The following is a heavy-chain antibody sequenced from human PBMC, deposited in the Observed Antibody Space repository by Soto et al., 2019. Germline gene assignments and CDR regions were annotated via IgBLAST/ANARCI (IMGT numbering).Heavy chain of an antibody. D-gene: IGHD3-10*01. CDR3: TRLISAAQDH. V-gene: IGHV3-73*01. CDR1: GFVFKDSS. CDR2: IRDRAYNYAT. Sequence: LGGSLRLSCVASGFVFKDSSIHWVRQASGKGLEWVGRIRDRAYNYATAYTASVKGRFTISRDDSTNTAYLQMNSLRTEDTAIYYCTRLISAAQDHWGQGTLVTVSS. J-gene: IGHJ4*02.